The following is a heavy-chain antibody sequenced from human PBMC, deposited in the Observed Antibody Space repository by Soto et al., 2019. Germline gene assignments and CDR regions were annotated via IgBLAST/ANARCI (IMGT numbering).Heavy chain of an antibody. Sequence: GGSLRLSCAASGFTFSSYAMVWVRQAPGKGLEWVSGVCASGGNTYYTDSVKVCFTISRENSNNMVYLQISSLRAEDTAVYYCAKVLTGNYYYFEXWGQGILVTVSX. CDR3: AKVLTGNYYYFEX. CDR1: GFTFSSYA. CDR2: VCASGGNT. D-gene: IGHD3-9*01. J-gene: IGHJ4*02. V-gene: IGHV3-23*01.